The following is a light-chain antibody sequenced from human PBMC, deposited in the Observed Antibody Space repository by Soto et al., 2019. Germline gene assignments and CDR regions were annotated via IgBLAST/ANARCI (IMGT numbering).Light chain of an antibody. CDR2: RNN. CDR3: AAWEDSLSGRHVV. J-gene: IGLJ2*01. CDR1: SSNIGSNY. V-gene: IGLV1-47*01. Sequence: QSVLTQPPSASGTPGQRVTISCSGSSSNIGSNYVYWYQQLPGTAPKLLIYRNNQRPSGVPDRFSGSKSGTSASLAISGLRSEDEADYYCAAWEDSLSGRHVVFGGGTKRTVL.